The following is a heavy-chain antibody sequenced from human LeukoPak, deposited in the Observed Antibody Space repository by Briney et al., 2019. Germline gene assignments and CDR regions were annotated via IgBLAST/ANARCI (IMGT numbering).Heavy chain of an antibody. V-gene: IGHV4-59*01. CDR3: ARGPGRVGGDN. Sequence: SETLSLTCTVSGGSISGSYWSWMRQPPGKGLEWIGYLYYTGSTNYNPSLKSRVTISVDRSKNQFSLKLSSVTAADTAIYYCARGPGRVGGDNWGQGTLVTVSS. CDR2: LYYTGST. J-gene: IGHJ4*02. D-gene: IGHD3-16*01. CDR1: GGSISGSY.